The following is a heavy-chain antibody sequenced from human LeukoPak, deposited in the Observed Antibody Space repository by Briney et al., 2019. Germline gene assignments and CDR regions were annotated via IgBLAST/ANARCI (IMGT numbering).Heavy chain of an antibody. CDR3: ARVRASYNWNGPRLDC. V-gene: IGHV3-30*04. Sequence: PGGSLRLSCAASGFAFSGCSMHWVRHAPGKGLEWVALISYDGEKKYYADAVKGRSTNSRDNSKSTLYLQMSSLRGDDTAVYYCARVRASYNWNGPRLDCWGQGTLATVSS. J-gene: IGHJ4*02. CDR1: GFAFSGCS. CDR2: ISYDGEKK. D-gene: IGHD1-1*01.